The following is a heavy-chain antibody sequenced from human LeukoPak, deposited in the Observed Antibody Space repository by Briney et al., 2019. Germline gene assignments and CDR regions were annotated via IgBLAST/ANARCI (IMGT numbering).Heavy chain of an antibody. CDR2: ISSSSSYI. V-gene: IGHV3-21*01. J-gene: IGHJ6*02. CDR1: GFTFSSYS. CDR3: VRDWDPAIFGVVITSGMDV. Sequence: GGSLRLSCAASGFTFSSYSMNWVRQAPGKGLEWVSSISSSSSYIYYADSVKGRFTISRDNAKNSLYLQMNSLRAEDTAVYYCVRDWDPAIFGVVITSGMDVWGQGTTVTVSS. D-gene: IGHD3-3*01.